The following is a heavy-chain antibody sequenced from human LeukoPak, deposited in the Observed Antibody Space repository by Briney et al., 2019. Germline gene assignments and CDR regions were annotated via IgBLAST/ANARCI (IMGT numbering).Heavy chain of an antibody. V-gene: IGHV4-34*01. D-gene: IGHD3-22*01. J-gene: IGHJ4*02. CDR2: INHSGST. Sequence: SETLSLTCAVYGGSFSGYYRSWIRQPPGKGLEWIGEINHSGSTYYNPPLKSRVTISVDRSKNQFSLKLSSVTAADTAVYYCARAASYYYDSSGYYLDYWGQGTLVTVSS. CDR3: ARAASYYYDSSGYYLDY. CDR1: GGSFSGYY.